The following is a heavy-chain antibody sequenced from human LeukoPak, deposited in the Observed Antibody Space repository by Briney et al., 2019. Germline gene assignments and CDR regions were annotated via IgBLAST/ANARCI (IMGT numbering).Heavy chain of an antibody. CDR2: IYSGGST. CDR1: GFTVSSNY. J-gene: IGHJ4*02. V-gene: IGHV3-53*01. D-gene: IGHD2-2*01. Sequence: PGGCLRLSCAASGFTVSSNYMSWVRQAPGKGLEWVSVIYSGGSTYYADSVKGRFTISRDNSKNTLYLQMNSLRAEDTAVYYCARNKKYCSSTSCPGLIDYWGQVTLVTVSS. CDR3: ARNKKYCSSTSCPGLIDY.